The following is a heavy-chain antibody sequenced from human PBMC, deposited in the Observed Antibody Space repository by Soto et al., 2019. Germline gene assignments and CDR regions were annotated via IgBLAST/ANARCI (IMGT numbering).Heavy chain of an antibody. CDR3: ARDKTGFGSIDY. CDR1: GFTFWTFG. Sequence: DVQVVESGGGLVQPGGSLRLSCTSSGFTFWTFGMNWVRQAPGKGLEWISYISDNSPHIYYADSVKGRFTISRDNVKNSLSLQMNDLRDEDTGLYFCARDKTGFGSIDYWGQGTLVTVSS. CDR2: ISDNSPHI. D-gene: IGHD3-16*01. V-gene: IGHV3-48*02. J-gene: IGHJ4*02.